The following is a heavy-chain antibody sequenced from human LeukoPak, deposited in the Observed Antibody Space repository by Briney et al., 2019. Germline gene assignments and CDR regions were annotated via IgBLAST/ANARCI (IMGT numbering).Heavy chain of an antibody. CDR2: IYYSGST. J-gene: IGHJ4*02. CDR3: AGDQDWDLQSLRYFNY. V-gene: IGHV4-61*01. CDR1: GGSVNSGPYY. D-gene: IGHD1-26*01. Sequence: PSETLSLTCTVSGGSVNSGPYYWSWIRQPPGKGLEWIGYIYYSGSTNYNPSLESRVTISIDTSKNQFSLKLSSVTAADTAVYYCAGDQDWDLQSLRYFNYWGQGTLVTVSS.